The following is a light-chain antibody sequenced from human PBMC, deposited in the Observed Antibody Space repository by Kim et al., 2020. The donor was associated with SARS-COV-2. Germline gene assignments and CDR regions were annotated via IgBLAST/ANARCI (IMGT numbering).Light chain of an antibody. J-gene: IGKJ2*01. CDR3: QDYHSNPRT. V-gene: IGKV1-5*01. CDR2: DAS. CDR1: QTISSW. Sequence: DIQMTQSPYTLSASVGDRVTITCRASQTISSWLAWYQQKPGKAPKLLIYDASRLESGVPSRFSGSGSGTEFTLTISSLQPDDFATYYCQDYHSNPRTFGQGTKLDIK.